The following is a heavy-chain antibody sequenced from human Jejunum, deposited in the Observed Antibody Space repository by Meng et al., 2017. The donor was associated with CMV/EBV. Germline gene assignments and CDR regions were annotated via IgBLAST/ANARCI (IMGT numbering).Heavy chain of an antibody. CDR3: ARGDSSTSWLVFDY. D-gene: IGHD6-13*01. V-gene: IGHV3-23*01. Sequence: GFTFNNYAMTWVRQAPRKGLEWVSTISGTGGTTYYADSVKGRFTISRDDSRNTLYLQMNSLRVEDTAVFYCARGDSSTSWLVFDYWGLGTLVTVSS. CDR1: GFTFNNYA. J-gene: IGHJ4*02. CDR2: ISGTGGTT.